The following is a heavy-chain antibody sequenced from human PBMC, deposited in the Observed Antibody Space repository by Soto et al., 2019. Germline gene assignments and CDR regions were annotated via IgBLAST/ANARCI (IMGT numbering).Heavy chain of an antibody. J-gene: IGHJ5*02. V-gene: IGHV2-5*02. CDR3: AHIPTSSQYDWFDP. CDR1: GFSLTTRGVG. CDR2: IYGDDDK. Sequence: QITLKESGPTLVKPTQTLTLTCTFSGFSLTTRGVGVGWIRQPPGKALEGLALIYGDDDKRYSPSLHSRLSIPQDTSQNQVVLTMTNVAPVDTATYYCAHIPTSSQYDWFDPWGQGTLVSVSS.